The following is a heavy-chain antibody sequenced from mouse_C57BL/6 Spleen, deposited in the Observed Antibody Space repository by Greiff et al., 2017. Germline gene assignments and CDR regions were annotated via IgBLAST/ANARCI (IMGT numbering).Heavy chain of an antibody. CDR3: ALEAVVLDY. J-gene: IGHJ2*01. V-gene: IGHV3-6*01. CDR1: GYSITSGYY. CDR2: ISDDGSK. Sequence: EVKLMESGPGLVKPSQSLSLTCSVSGYSITSGYYWNWIRQFPGNILEWVGYISDDGSKNYNPSLKNRISITRDTSKNQFLLMLKSGSTEDTATYYVALEAVVLDYWGQGTTLTVSS. D-gene: IGHD1-1*02.